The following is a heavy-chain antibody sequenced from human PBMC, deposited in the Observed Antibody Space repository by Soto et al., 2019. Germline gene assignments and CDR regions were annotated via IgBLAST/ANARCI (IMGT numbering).Heavy chain of an antibody. D-gene: IGHD6-13*01. J-gene: IGHJ4*02. CDR2: ISSSSSYI. CDR1: GFTFSSYS. CDR3: AKGLINGRWYAED. Sequence: GGSLRLSCAASGFTFSSYSMNWVRQAPGKGLEWVSSISSSSSYIYYADSVKGRFTISRDNAKNSLYLQMNSLRAEDTAVYYCAKGLINGRWYAEDWGQGTLVTVSS. V-gene: IGHV3-21*01.